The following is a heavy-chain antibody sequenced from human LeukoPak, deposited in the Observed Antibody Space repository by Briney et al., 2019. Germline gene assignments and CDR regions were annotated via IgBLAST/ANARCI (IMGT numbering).Heavy chain of an antibody. Sequence: PGGSLRLSCAASGFTFSNYWMSWVRQAPGKGLEWVSSISSSSSYIYYADSVKGRFTISRDNAKNSLYLQMNSLRAEDTAVYYCVLHSRGGYWGQGTLVTVSS. V-gene: IGHV3-21*01. D-gene: IGHD3/OR15-3a*01. CDR3: VLHSRGGY. CDR1: GFTFSNYW. J-gene: IGHJ4*02. CDR2: ISSSSSYI.